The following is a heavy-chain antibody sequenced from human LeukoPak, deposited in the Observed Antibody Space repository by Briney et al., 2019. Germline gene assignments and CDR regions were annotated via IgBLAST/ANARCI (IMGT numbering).Heavy chain of an antibody. CDR1: GGSFSGYY. CDR2: INHSGST. V-gene: IGHV4-34*01. J-gene: IGHJ4*02. CDR3: ARLRGEYDY. Sequence: SETLSLTCAVYGGSFSGYYWSWIRQPPGKGLEWIGEINHSGSTNYNPSLKSRVTISVDTSKNQSSLKLSSVTTADTAVYYCARLRGEYDYWGQGTLVTVSS. D-gene: IGHD3-10*01.